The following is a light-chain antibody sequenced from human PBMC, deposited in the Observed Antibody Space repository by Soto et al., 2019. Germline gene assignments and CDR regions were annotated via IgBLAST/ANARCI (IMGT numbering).Light chain of an antibody. J-gene: IGKJ1*01. CDR1: QDITNY. Sequence: DIQMTQSPSSLSASVGDRVTITCQARQDITNYLNWYQQKPGKAPKLLIYDASNLETGVPSRFSGSGSGTDFTFTISSLQPQDIATYYCQQCENISWTFGQGTKVEIK. CDR3: QQCENISWT. CDR2: DAS. V-gene: IGKV1-33*01.